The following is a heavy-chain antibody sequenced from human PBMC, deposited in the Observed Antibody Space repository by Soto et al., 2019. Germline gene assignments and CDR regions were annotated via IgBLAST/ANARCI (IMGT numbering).Heavy chain of an antibody. Sequence: QVQLVQSAAEVRKPGASVKVSCKTSGYTFSIFEITWVRQAPGQGLEWMGWITPHNADIKIAQKYQERVTMTADTSTSTANIDLRSLSSDDTVVDFCARGRGPLSMTCIEYFQYWGQGPLVTVSS. CDR2: ITPHNADI. CDR1: GYTFSIFE. V-gene: IGHV1-18*01. J-gene: IGHJ1*01. CDR3: ARGRGPLSMTCIEYFQY. D-gene: IGHD2-21*02.